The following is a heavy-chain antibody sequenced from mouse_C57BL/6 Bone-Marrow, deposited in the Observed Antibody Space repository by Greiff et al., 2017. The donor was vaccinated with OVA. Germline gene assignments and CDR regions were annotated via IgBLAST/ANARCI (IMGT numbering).Heavy chain of an antibody. CDR2: IDPENGDT. J-gene: IGHJ4*01. V-gene: IGHV14-4*01. D-gene: IGHD2-1*01. Sequence: EVQLQQSGAELVRPGASVKLSCTASGFTFNDYYMHWVKQRPEQGLEWIGWIDPENGDTEYASKFQGQATITADTSSNTAYLQLSSLTSEDTAVYYCTTDYGNSGAMDYWGQGTSVTVSS. CDR3: TTDYGNSGAMDY. CDR1: GFTFNDYY.